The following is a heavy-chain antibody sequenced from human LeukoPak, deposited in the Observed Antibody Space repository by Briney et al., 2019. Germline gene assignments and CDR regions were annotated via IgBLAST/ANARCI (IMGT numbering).Heavy chain of an antibody. CDR2: INPNSGGT. V-gene: IGHV1-2*02. CDR3: AVGEEYSSSWSYFDY. D-gene: IGHD6-13*01. J-gene: IGHJ4*02. Sequence: ASVKVSCKASGYTFTGYYMHWVRQAPGQGLEWMGWINPNSGGTKYAQKFQGRVTMTRDTSISTAYMELSRLRSDDTAVYYCAVGEEYSSSWSYFDYWGQGTLVTVSS. CDR1: GYTFTGYY.